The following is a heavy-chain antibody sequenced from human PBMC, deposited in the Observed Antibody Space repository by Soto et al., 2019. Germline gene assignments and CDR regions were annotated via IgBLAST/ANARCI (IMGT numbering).Heavy chain of an antibody. CDR1: GGSISSGSYY. Sequence: SETLSLTCTVSGGSISSGSYYWGWIRQPPGKGLEWIGSIYYSGSTYYNPSLKSRVTISVDTSKNQFSLKLSSVTAADTAVYYCARQYYDFWSGHYTYFDYWGQGTLVTVSS. J-gene: IGHJ4*02. D-gene: IGHD3-3*01. V-gene: IGHV4-39*01. CDR2: IYYSGST. CDR3: ARQYYDFWSGHYTYFDY.